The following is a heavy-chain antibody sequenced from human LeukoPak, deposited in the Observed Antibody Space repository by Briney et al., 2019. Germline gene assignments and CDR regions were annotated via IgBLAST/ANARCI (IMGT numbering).Heavy chain of an antibody. CDR2: INHSGST. V-gene: IGHV4-34*01. Sequence: SETLSLTCAVYGGSFSGYYWSWIRQPPGKGLEWIGEINHSGSTNYNPSHKSRVTISVDTSKNQFSLKLSSVTAADTAVYYCARGPCYGDYANRAFDIWGQGTMVTVSS. J-gene: IGHJ3*02. CDR1: GGSFSGYY. CDR3: ARGPCYGDYANRAFDI. D-gene: IGHD4-17*01.